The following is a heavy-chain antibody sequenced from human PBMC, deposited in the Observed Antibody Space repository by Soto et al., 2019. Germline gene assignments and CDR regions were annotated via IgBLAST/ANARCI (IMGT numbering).Heavy chain of an antibody. D-gene: IGHD2-21*01. V-gene: IGHV3-30-3*01. CDR2: ISYDGSNK. CDR3: ARVLGDYPNFAY. J-gene: IGHJ4*02. CDR1: GFTFSSYA. Sequence: QVQLVESGGGVVQPGRSLRLSCAASGFTFSSYALHWVRQAPGKGLEWVAVISYDGSNKFYADSVKGRFTISRDTSKNTLYLQMNSLRAEDTAVYYCARVLGDYPNFAYWGQGTLVTVSS.